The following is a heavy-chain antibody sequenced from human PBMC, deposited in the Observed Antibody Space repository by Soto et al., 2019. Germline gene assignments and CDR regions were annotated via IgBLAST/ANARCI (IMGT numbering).Heavy chain of an antibody. D-gene: IGHD2-21*02. CDR3: AVTRGGAHPHDI. CDR1: GGPLSSFY. V-gene: IGHV4-59*01. Sequence: LSLTCNSSGGPLSSFYYSWIRQAPGKGLEWIGYIYYTGSTNYNPSPKSRVTMSVDTSKNQFSLKLTSVTAADTAVYFCAVTRGGAHPHDIWGQGTMVTVSS. CDR2: IYYTGST. J-gene: IGHJ3*02.